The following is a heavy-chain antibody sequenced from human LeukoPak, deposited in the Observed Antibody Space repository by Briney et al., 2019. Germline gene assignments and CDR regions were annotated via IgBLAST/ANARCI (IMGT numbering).Heavy chain of an antibody. CDR3: AKPPTGGTPLDY. V-gene: IGHV3-74*01. J-gene: IGHJ4*02. Sequence: PGGSLRLSCAASGFTFSSYWMHWVRQAPGKGLVWVSRINSDGSSTSYADSVKGRFTISRDNAKNTLYLQMNSLRAEDTAVYYCAKPPTGGTPLDYWGQGTLLTVSS. CDR1: GFTFSSYW. D-gene: IGHD1-1*01. CDR2: INSDGSST.